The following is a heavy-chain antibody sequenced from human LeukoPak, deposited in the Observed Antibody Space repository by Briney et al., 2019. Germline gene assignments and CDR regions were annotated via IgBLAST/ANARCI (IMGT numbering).Heavy chain of an antibody. J-gene: IGHJ4*02. Sequence: SETLSLTCAVYGGSFSGYYWSWIRQPPGKGLEWIGEINHSGSTNYNPSLKSRVTISVDTSKNQFSLKLSSVTAADTAVYYCARDLDWNDGSLGYWGQGTLVTVSS. CDR3: ARDLDWNDGSLGY. CDR1: GGSFSGYY. V-gene: IGHV4-34*01. CDR2: INHSGST. D-gene: IGHD1-1*01.